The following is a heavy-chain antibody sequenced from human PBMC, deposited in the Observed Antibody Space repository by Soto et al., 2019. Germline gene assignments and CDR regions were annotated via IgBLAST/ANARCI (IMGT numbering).Heavy chain of an antibody. V-gene: IGHV4-39*01. CDR2: MFYSGAT. J-gene: IGHJ5*02. Sequence: PSETLSLTCTVSGGSISGISYCWGWIRQPPGKGLQWIGCMFYSGATYYNPSLKNRVTLSVDTSNNEFSLKLVSVTAPDTAVYYCARHKSGSDWLDPWGQGTLVTVSS. CDR3: ARHKSGSDWLDP. D-gene: IGHD2-15*01. CDR1: GGSISGISYC.